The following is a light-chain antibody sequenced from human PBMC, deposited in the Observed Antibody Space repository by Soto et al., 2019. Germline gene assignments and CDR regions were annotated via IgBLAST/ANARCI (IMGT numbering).Light chain of an antibody. CDR1: QSVSSN. CDR2: GAS. J-gene: IGKJ4*01. V-gene: IGKV3-15*01. Sequence: EIVLTQSPATLSVSPGERATLSCRASQSVSSNLAWYQQKPGQAPRLVIYGASTRATGIPARFSGSGSGTEFTLTISSLQSEDFAVYYCQRYNKLPLTFGGGAKVEIK. CDR3: QRYNKLPLT.